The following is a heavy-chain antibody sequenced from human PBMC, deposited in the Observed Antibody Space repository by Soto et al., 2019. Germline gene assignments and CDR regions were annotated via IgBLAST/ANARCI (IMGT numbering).Heavy chain of an antibody. CDR3: VRDSHGDY. J-gene: IGHJ4*02. CDR2: IDHDGPT. Sequence: EVQLVESGGGLVQPGGSLRLSCAGSGFTFSNYWMHWVRQGPGKGLEWVSRIDHDGPTDYAESVRGRFTISRDNAENTLYLQMNSLGPEDTAVYYCVRDSHGDYWGQGTLVNVSS. V-gene: IGHV3-74*01. CDR1: GFTFSNYW.